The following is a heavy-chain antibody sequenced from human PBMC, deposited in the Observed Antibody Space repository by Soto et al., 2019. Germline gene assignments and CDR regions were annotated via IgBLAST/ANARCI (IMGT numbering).Heavy chain of an antibody. J-gene: IGHJ6*02. Sequence: EVQLVESGGGLVQPGGSLRVSCAASGFTFSSYSINWVLQAPGKGLEWVSYISGSSTIYYAASVKGRFTISRDNAKNSLSLQMNSLRDEDTAVYYCARVGLGLFGMDVWGQGTTVTVSS. CDR1: GFTFSSYS. D-gene: IGHD3-16*01. CDR2: ISGSSTI. V-gene: IGHV3-48*02. CDR3: ARVGLGLFGMDV.